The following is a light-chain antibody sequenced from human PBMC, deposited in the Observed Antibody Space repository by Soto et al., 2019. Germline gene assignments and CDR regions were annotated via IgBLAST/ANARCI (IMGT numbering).Light chain of an antibody. CDR1: QNIDTY. CDR3: QQGHTLPYT. V-gene: IGKV1-39*01. J-gene: IGKJ2*01. Sequence: DIQMTQSPSSLSASVGDRVTITCRASQNIDTYLNWYLQKPGQAPKLLIYSAYSLQSGVSPRFSGDGSGTDFTLTISSLQPEDFATYYCQQGHTLPYTFGQGTNLGI. CDR2: SAY.